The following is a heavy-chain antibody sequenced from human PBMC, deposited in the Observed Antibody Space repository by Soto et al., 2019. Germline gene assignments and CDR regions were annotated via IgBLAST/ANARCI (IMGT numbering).Heavy chain of an antibody. CDR2: IYYSGST. D-gene: IGHD6-6*01. V-gene: IGHV4-59*08. CDR1: GGSISSYY. Sequence: SETLSLTCTVSGGSISSYYWSWIRQPPGKGLEWIGYIYYSGSTNYNPSLKSRVTISVDTSKNQFSLKLSSVTAADTAVYYCARHFSSSSEYYYYMDVWGKGTTVTVSS. J-gene: IGHJ6*03. CDR3: ARHFSSSSEYYYYMDV.